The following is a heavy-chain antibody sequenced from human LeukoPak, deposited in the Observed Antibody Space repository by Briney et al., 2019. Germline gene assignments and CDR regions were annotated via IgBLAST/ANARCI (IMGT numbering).Heavy chain of an antibody. D-gene: IGHD5-18*01. V-gene: IGHV3-74*01. CDR2: IKGDERST. J-gene: IGHJ4*02. Sequence: GGSLRLSCAASGFTFSSYWLHWVRQAPGKGLVWVSRIKGDERSTNYADSVKGRFTISRDNAKNTVYLELNSLRAEDTAVYYCVRGQLWSYYHDYWGQGTLVTVSS. CDR3: VRGQLWSYYHDY. CDR1: GFTFSSYW.